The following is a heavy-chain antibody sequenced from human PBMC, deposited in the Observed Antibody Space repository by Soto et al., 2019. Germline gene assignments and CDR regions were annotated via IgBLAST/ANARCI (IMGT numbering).Heavy chain of an antibody. CDR3: VKGLRVRGTNYYYYYDGMDV. CDR1: GFTFDDYA. CDR2: ISWNSGTI. J-gene: IGHJ6*02. D-gene: IGHD3-3*01. V-gene: IGHV3-9*01. Sequence: GGSLRLSCAASGFTFDDYAMHWVRQAPGKGLEWVSGISWNSGTIGYGDSVKGRFTVSRDNAKNSLHLEMNSLREEDTALYHCVKGLRVRGTNYYYYYDGMDVWGQGTRVTVSS.